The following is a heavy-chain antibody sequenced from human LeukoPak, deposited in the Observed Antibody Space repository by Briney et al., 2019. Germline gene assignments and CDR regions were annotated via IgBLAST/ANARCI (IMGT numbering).Heavy chain of an antibody. D-gene: IGHD4-17*01. CDR1: GFTFGDYG. V-gene: IGHV3-7*01. CDR3: ARGHYGDYG. Sequence: PGGSLRLSCTTSGFTFGDYGFNWVRQAPGKGLEWVANLKEDGNEKYYVDSVKGRFTISRDNAKNSLYLQMNSLRPEDTAVYYCARGHYGDYGWGQGTLVTVSS. CDR2: LKEDGNEK. J-gene: IGHJ4*02.